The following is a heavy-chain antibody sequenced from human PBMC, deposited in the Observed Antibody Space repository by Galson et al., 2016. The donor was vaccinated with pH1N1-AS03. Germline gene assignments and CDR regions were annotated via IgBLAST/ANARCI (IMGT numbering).Heavy chain of an antibody. CDR2: TYYRSKWYKWYN. D-gene: IGHD1-26*01. CDR3: ARDHLGAGPAFDY. V-gene: IGHV6-1*01. Sequence: CAISGDSVSSNTAAWNWIRQSPSRGLEWLGRTYYRSKWYKWYNDYAVSVESRITINPDTSKNQFSLQLNSVTPEDTAVYYCARDHLGAGPAFDYWGQGTLGTVSS. J-gene: IGHJ4*02. CDR1: GDSVSSNTAA.